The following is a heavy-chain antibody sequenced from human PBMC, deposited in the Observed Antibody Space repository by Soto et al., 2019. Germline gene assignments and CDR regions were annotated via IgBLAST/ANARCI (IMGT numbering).Heavy chain of an antibody. D-gene: IGHD5-18*01. V-gene: IGHV1-18*04. CDR1: GYTFTSYG. CDR2: TSAYNGNT. Sequence: ASVKVSCKASGYTFTSYGISWVRQAPGQGLEWMGWTSAYNGNTNYAQKLQGRVTMTTDTSTSTAYMELRSLRPDDTAVYYCARDTAMVRSFDYWGQGTLVTVSS. J-gene: IGHJ4*02. CDR3: ARDTAMVRSFDY.